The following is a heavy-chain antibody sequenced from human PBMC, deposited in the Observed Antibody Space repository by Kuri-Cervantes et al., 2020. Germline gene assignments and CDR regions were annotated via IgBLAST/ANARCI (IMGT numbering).Heavy chain of an antibody. V-gene: IGHV3-11*01. J-gene: IGHJ4*02. D-gene: IGHD2-21*01. CDR3: ARVEDRPTYHRYFDY. Sequence: GGSLRLSCAASGFTFSQYYIMWIRQAPGKGLEWVSYISHSGSLIYEADSVKGRFTISRDNAQNFLYLQMNSLRGEDTAVYYCARVEDRPTYHRYFDYWGQGTLVTVSS. CDR1: GFTFSQYY. CDR2: ISHSGSLI.